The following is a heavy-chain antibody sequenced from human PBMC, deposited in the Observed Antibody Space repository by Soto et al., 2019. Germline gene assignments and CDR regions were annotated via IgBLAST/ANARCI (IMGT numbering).Heavy chain of an antibody. J-gene: IGHJ6*04. D-gene: IGHD6-13*01. CDR3: ASLDSSSWPYYCYCGMDV. CDR2: IIPSFGTA. V-gene: IGHV1-69*13. CDR1: GVTFSSYS. Sequence: SAMNVSFKASGVTFSSYSISWVRQAPRQGLEWMVGIIPSFGTANYGQKFQGRVTITADESTSTAYMELSSLRSDDTALYYWASLDSSSWPYYCYCGMDVWGKGNTVAVGS.